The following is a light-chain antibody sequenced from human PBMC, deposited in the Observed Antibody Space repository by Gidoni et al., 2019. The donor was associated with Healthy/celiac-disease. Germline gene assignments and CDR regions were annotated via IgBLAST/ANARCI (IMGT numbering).Light chain of an antibody. CDR1: QSVSSSY. V-gene: IGKV3-20*01. J-gene: IGKJ5*01. CDR3: QQYGSSPLIT. Sequence: EIVFTPSPGTLSLSQGERATLSCRASQSVSSSYLAWYQQKPGQAPRLLIYGASSRATGIPDRFSGSGSGTDFTLTISRLEPEDFAVYYCQQYGSSPLITFGQGTRLEIK. CDR2: GAS.